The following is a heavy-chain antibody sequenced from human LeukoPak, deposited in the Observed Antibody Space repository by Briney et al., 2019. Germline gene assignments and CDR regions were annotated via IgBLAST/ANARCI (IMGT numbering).Heavy chain of an antibody. D-gene: IGHD3-3*01. CDR3: ARTYRRFNYYYMDV. J-gene: IGHJ6*03. Sequence: SETLSLTCAVYGVSFSGYYWSWIRQPPGKGLEWIGEITHSGSTNYNPSLKSRVTISVDTSKNQFSLKLSSVTAADTAVYYCARTYRRFNYYYMDVWGKGTTVTVSS. CDR1: GVSFSGYY. V-gene: IGHV4-34*01. CDR2: ITHSGST.